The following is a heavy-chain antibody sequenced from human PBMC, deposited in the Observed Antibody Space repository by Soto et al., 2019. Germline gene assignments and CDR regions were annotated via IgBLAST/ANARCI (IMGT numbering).Heavy chain of an antibody. J-gene: IGHJ4*02. CDR1: GFTFSNYA. V-gene: IGHV3-23*04. CDR3: AKGRSAYRSGGSCYHPFDY. Sequence: VQLVESGGGVVQPGGSLRLSCAASGFTFSNYAMTWVRQAPGKGLEWVSTISGSGGNTWYADSVKGRFTISRDNSKNTLYLHMNSLRAEDTAVYYCAKGRSAYRSGGSCYHPFDYWGQGTLATVSS. CDR2: ISGSGGNT. D-gene: IGHD2-15*01.